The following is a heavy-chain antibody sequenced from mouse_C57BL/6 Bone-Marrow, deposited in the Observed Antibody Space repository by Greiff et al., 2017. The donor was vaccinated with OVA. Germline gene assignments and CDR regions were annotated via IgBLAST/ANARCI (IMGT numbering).Heavy chain of an antibody. V-gene: IGHV3-6*01. CDR1: GYSITSGYY. D-gene: IGHD1-1*01. CDR2: ISYDGSN. Sequence: EVKLMESGPGLVKPSQSLSLTCSVTGYSITSGYYWNWIRQFPGNKLEWMGYISYDGSNNYNPSLKNRISITRDTSKNQFFLKLNSVTTEDTATYYCAILWFAYWGQGTLVTVSA. J-gene: IGHJ3*01. CDR3: AILWFAY.